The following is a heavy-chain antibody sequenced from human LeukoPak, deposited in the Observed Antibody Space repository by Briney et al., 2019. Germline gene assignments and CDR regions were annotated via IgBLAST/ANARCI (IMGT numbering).Heavy chain of an antibody. V-gene: IGHV1-2*02. CDR2: INPNSGGT. CDR1: VYTFTGYY. Sequence: ASVKVSCKASVYTFTGYYMHWVRQAPGQGLEWMGWINPNSGGTNYAQKFQGRVTMTRDTSISTAYMELSRLRSDDTAVYYCARVGATGTTSPFDYWGQGTLVTVSS. J-gene: IGHJ4*02. D-gene: IGHD1/OR15-1a*01. CDR3: ARVGATGTTSPFDY.